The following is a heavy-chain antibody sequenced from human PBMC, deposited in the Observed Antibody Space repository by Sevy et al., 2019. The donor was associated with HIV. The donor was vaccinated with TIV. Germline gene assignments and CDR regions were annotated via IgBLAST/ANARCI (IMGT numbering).Heavy chain of an antibody. V-gene: IGHV3-21*01. Sequence: GGSLRLSCAASGFIFNTYNMNWVRQAPGKGLEWVSSLTSSSTCIYYADSVRGRFTISRDNTKNSLFLQMNSLRAEDTAVYYCARSFGSGTYWDAFDIWGRGTLVTVSS. CDR1: GFIFNTYN. D-gene: IGHD3-10*01. CDR2: LTSSSTCI. CDR3: ARSFGSGTYWDAFDI. J-gene: IGHJ3*02.